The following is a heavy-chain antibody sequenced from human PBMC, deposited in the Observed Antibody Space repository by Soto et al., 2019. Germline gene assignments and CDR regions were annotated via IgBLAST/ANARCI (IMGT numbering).Heavy chain of an antibody. CDR2: INPHSGAT. CDR3: VRAHALGFSNWFDP. Sequence: ASVKVSCKASGYIFSGNCIHWVRQAPGQGLEWLGWINPHSGATNYAQKFLGRVTMSADTSASTAYMDLARLKSDDTDVYYCVRAHALGFSNWFDPWGRGTLVTVSS. J-gene: IGHJ5*02. V-gene: IGHV1-2*02. CDR1: GYIFSGNC. D-gene: IGHD3-10*01.